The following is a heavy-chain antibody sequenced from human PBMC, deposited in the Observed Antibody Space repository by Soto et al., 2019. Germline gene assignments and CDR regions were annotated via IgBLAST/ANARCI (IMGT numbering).Heavy chain of an antibody. J-gene: IGHJ4*02. CDR3: ARGGPDY. CDR2: IXTXGXXX. Sequence: ASVKGSCTAAGYTFTSDYMHWVRQAPGQGLEXXGXIXTXGXXXXYAQKFQGRVTMTRDTSTSTVYMELSSLRSEDTAVYYCARGGPDYWGQGTLVTVSS. V-gene: IGHV1-46*01. CDR1: GYTFTSDY.